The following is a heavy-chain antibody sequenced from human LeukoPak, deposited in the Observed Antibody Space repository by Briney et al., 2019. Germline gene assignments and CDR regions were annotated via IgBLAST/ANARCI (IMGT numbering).Heavy chain of an antibody. CDR1: GYTLTELS. CDR2: INPNSGDT. Sequence: AASVKVSCKVSGYTLTELSMHWVRQAPGQGLEWMGRINPNSGDTNSAQNFQGRVTMTRDTSISTAYMELSRLRSDDTAVYYCARDYCSSTSCLFDYWGQGTLVTVSS. CDR3: ARDYCSSTSCLFDY. J-gene: IGHJ4*02. V-gene: IGHV1-2*06. D-gene: IGHD2-2*01.